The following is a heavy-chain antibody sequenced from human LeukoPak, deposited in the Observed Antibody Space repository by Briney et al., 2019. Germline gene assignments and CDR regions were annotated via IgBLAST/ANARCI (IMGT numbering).Heavy chain of an antibody. Sequence: ASVKVSCKASGYTFTSHDINWVRQATGQGLEWMGWMNPNSGNTGYAQKFQDRVTMTGNTSISTAYMELSSLESEDTAVYYCASALKRGSAGTLIDFWGQGTLVTVSS. CDR1: GYTFTSHD. V-gene: IGHV1-8*01. CDR3: ASALKRGSAGTLIDF. J-gene: IGHJ4*02. CDR2: MNPNSGNT. D-gene: IGHD6-13*01.